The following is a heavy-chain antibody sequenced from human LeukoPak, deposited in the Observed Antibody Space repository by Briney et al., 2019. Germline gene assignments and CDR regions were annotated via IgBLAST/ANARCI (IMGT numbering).Heavy chain of an antibody. J-gene: IGHJ4*02. CDR1: GFTFDDYA. CDR2: ISWNSGSI. Sequence: GGSLRLSCAASGFTFDDYAMHWARQAPGRGLEWVSGISWNSGSIGYADSVKGRFTISRDNAKNSLYLQMNSLRAEDTALYYCAKDIGIVGATAFDYWGQGTLVTVSS. CDR3: AKDIGIVGATAFDY. D-gene: IGHD1-26*01. V-gene: IGHV3-9*01.